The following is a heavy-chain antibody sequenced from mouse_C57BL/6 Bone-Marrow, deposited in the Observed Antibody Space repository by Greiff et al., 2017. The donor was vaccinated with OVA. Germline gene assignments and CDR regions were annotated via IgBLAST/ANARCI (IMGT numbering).Heavy chain of an antibody. D-gene: IGHD1-1*01. CDR2: ISSGSSTF. Sequence: EVHLVESGGGLVKPGGSLKLSCAASGFTFSDYVMHWVRQAPEKGLEWVAYISSGSSTFYYADKVKGRFTISRDNAKTTLLLQMTSLRSEDTAMYYCARRYGSRWFAYWGQGTLVTVSA. V-gene: IGHV5-17*01. CDR3: ARRYGSRWFAY. J-gene: IGHJ3*01. CDR1: GFTFSDYV.